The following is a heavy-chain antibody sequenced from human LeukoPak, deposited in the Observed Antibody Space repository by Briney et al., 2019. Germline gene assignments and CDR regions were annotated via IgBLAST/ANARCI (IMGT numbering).Heavy chain of an antibody. CDR1: GFTFSSYS. J-gene: IGHJ6*03. CDR3: ARSSITMVRGVIKSTTSWYHYYNMDV. CDR2: IKQDGSEK. V-gene: IGHV3-7*01. Sequence: GGSLRLSCAASGFTFSSYSMSWVRQAPGKGLEWVANIKQDGSEKNYVGSVKGRFTIARDNAKNSLYLQMNSLRAEDTAVYYCARSSITMVRGVIKSTTSWYHYYNMDVWGKGTTVTVSS. D-gene: IGHD3-10*01.